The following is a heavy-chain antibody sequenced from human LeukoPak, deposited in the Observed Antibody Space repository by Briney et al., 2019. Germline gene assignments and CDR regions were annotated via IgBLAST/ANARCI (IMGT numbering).Heavy chain of an antibody. CDR2: IRSTGTTI. CDR3: ARLAYSSGWYAAFDY. CDR1: GFTFSDYS. Sequence: PGGSLRLSCVASGFTFSDYSMHWVRQAPGKGLEWVSYIRSTGTTIYHGDSVKGRFTISRDNAKNSLFLQMNSLRVEDTAVYYCARLAYSSGWYAAFDYWGQGTLVTVSS. V-gene: IGHV3-48*01. J-gene: IGHJ4*02. D-gene: IGHD6-19*01.